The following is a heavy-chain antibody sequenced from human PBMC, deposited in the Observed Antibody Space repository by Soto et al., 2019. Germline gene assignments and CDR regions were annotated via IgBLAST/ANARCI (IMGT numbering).Heavy chain of an antibody. CDR3: ARDVAAADY. J-gene: IGHJ4*02. Sequence: QVQLVQSGAEEKKPGASVKVSCKASGYPFTSYAMHWVRQAPGQRLEWMGWINAGNGSTKYSQKFQDRVTITTDTSASTAYMELSSLKSEDTAVYYCARDVAAADYWGQGTLVTVSS. CDR2: INAGNGST. D-gene: IGHD6-13*01. V-gene: IGHV1-3*05. CDR1: GYPFTSYA.